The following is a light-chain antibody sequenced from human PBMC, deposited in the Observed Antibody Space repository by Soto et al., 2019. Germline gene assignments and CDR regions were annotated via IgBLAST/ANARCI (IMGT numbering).Light chain of an antibody. V-gene: IGLV2-8*01. J-gene: IGLJ1*01. CDR1: SSDVGGYNY. Sequence: SALTQPPSASGSPGQSVTISCTGTSSDVGGYNYVSWYQQHPGKAPKLMIYEVSKRPSGVPDRFSGSKSGNTASLTVSGLQPEDEADYYCSSYAGSSKSVFGTGTKVTVL. CDR3: SSYAGSSKSV. CDR2: EVS.